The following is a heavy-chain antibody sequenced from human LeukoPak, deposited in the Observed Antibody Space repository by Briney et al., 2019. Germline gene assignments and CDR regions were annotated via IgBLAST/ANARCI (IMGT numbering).Heavy chain of an antibody. V-gene: IGHV4-39*07. Sequence: PSETLSLTCTVSGGSISSSSYYWGWIRQPPGKGLEWIGSIYYSGSTYYNPSLKSRVTISVDTSKNQFSLKLSSVTAADTAVYYCARSYHSYGYTPLTSFDSWGQGTLVTVSS. J-gene: IGHJ4*02. CDR1: GGSISSSSYY. CDR2: IYYSGST. D-gene: IGHD5-18*01. CDR3: ARSYHSYGYTPLTSFDS.